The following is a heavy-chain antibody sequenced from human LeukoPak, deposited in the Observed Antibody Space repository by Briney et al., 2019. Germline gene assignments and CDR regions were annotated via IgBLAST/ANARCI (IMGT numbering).Heavy chain of an antibody. Sequence: GGSLRLSCAASGFTFSSYSMNWVRQAPGKGLEWVSGISGDGGSTYYADSVKGRFTISRDNSKNTLHLQMNSLRAEDTAVYYCARDRYDYVWGSYDEYYFDYWGQGTLVTVSS. CDR2: ISGDGGST. J-gene: IGHJ4*02. CDR1: GFTFSSYS. CDR3: ARDRYDYVWGSYDEYYFDY. D-gene: IGHD3-16*01. V-gene: IGHV3-23*01.